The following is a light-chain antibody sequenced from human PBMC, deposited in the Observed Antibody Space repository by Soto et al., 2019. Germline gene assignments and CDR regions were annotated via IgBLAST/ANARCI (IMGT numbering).Light chain of an antibody. V-gene: IGLV1-47*01. CDR2: RNN. Sequence: QSVLTQPPSASGTPGQRVTISCSGSSSNIGSNYVYWYQQLPGTAPKLLIYRNNQRPSGVPDRFSGSKSGTSASLAISGLRSEDEADYDGAAWYYSLSGTGVAFGGGTKLTVL. CDR3: AAWYYSLSGTGVA. J-gene: IGLJ2*01. CDR1: SSNIGSNY.